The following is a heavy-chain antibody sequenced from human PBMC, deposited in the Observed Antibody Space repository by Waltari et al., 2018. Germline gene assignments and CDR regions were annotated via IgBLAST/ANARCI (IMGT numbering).Heavy chain of an antibody. V-gene: IGHV4-59*01. Sequence: HVQLQESGPGLVKPSETLSLTCTVSGGSISSYYWSWIRQPPGKGLEGIGYIYYSGSTNYNPSLKSRVTISVDTSKNQFSLKLSSVTAADTAVYYCARDREQLALGRIWGQGTMVTVSS. CDR2: IYYSGST. D-gene: IGHD6-13*01. J-gene: IGHJ3*02. CDR3: ARDREQLALGRI. CDR1: GGSISSYY.